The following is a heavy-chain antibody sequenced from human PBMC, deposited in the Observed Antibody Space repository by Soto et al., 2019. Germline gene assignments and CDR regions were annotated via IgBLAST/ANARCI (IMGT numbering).Heavy chain of an antibody. CDR3: ARSRPRDWLPNYGMDV. D-gene: IGHD3-9*01. CDR2: IWYDGSNK. V-gene: IGHV3-33*01. J-gene: IGHJ6*02. Sequence: QVQLVESGGGVVQPGRSLRLSCAASGFTFSSYGMHWVRQAPGKGLEWVAVIWYDGSNKYYADSVKGRFTISRDNSKNTVYLQMNSLRAEDTAVYYCARSRPRDWLPNYGMDVWGQGTTVTVSS. CDR1: GFTFSSYG.